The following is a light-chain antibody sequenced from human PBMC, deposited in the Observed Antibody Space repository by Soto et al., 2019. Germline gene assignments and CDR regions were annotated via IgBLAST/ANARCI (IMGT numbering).Light chain of an antibody. J-gene: IGKJ5*01. V-gene: IGKV3-20*01. CDR2: GAS. CDR3: QQYGSSPIT. Sequence: IVLTQSPGTLSLSPGERATLSCRASQSVSSSYLAWYQQKPGQAPRLLIYGASSRAAGIPDGFSGTVSGTDFTLTISRLEPEDFAVYYCQQYGSSPITFGQGTRLEIK. CDR1: QSVSSSY.